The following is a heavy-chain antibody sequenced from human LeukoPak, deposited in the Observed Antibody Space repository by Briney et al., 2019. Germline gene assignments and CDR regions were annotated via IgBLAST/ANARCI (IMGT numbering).Heavy chain of an antibody. CDR1: GGSFSGYY. V-gene: IGHV4-34*01. D-gene: IGHD2-2*01. J-gene: IGHJ4*02. Sequence: SETLSLTCAVYGGSFSGYYWSWIRQPPGKGLEWIGEINHSGSTNYNPSLKSRVTISVDTSKNQFSLKLSSVTAADTAVYYCATRTSHLDYWGQGTLVTVPS. CDR2: INHSGST. CDR3: ATRTSHLDY.